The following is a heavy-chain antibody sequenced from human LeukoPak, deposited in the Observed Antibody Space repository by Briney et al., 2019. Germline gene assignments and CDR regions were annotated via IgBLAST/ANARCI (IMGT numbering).Heavy chain of an antibody. Sequence: GGSLRLSCAASGFTFSSYAMHWVRQAPGKGLEYVSAISSNGGSTYYANSVKGRFTISRDNSKNTLYLQMGSLRAEDMAVYYCARDGQPHYDSSHKHWFDPWGQGTLVTVSS. V-gene: IGHV3-64*01. J-gene: IGHJ5*02. D-gene: IGHD3-22*01. CDR2: ISSNGGST. CDR3: ARDGQPHYDSSHKHWFDP. CDR1: GFTFSSYA.